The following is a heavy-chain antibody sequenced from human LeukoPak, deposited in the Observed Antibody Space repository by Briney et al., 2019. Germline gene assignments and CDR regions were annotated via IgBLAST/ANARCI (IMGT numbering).Heavy chain of an antibody. V-gene: IGHV3-7*01. CDR2: IKQDGSEK. J-gene: IGHJ5*02. Sequence: GSLRLSCGAPGFTLSSNWKSWVRQVPGKGLELVANIKQDGSEKYYVDSVKGRFTISRDNAKNSLYLQMNSLRAEDTAVYYCARDRIAGRWFDPWGQGTLVTVSS. D-gene: IGHD6-13*01. CDR1: GFTLSSNW. CDR3: ARDRIAGRWFDP.